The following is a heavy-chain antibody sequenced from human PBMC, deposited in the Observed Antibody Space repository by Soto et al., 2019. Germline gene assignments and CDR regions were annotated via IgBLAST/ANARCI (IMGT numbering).Heavy chain of an antibody. CDR2: IYYSGST. CDR1: GGSISSGGYY. V-gene: IGHV4-31*03. D-gene: IGHD3-16*01. CDR3: ARDKADMITFGGVHWFDP. J-gene: IGHJ5*02. Sequence: PSETLSLTCTVSGGSISSGGYYWSWIRQHPGKGLEWIGYIYYSGSTYYNPSLKSSVTISVDTSKNQFSLKLSSVTAADTAVYYCARDKADMITFGGVHWFDPWGQGTLVTVSS.